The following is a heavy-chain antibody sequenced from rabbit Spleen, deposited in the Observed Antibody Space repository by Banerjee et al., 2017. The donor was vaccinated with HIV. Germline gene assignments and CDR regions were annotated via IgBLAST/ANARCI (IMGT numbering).Heavy chain of an antibody. Sequence: QEQLEESGGGLVQPGGSLKLSCRASGFDFSSYGVSWVRQAPGKGLEWIGYIDPLFDNTYYANWVNGRFSISRENTHNTLYLQLSSLTAADTATYFCVRDQAGYAGYGPYYFYLWGPGTLVTVS. CDR1: GFDFSSYG. CDR2: IDPLFDNT. D-gene: IGHD7-1*01. J-gene: IGHJ4*01. CDR3: VRDQAGYAGYGPYYFYL. V-gene: IGHV1S47*01.